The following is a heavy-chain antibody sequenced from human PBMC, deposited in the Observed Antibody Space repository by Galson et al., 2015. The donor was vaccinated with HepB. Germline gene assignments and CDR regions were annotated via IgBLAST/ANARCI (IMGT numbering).Heavy chain of an antibody. Sequence: SLRLSCAASGFNFSRSATHWVRQAPGKGLEWVSFIRSDGSKKYYGDSVKGRIKISRDNSKNTMYLQLNSVRPEDAAVYYCVKDFDYDLLTGYSGVYWGQGTLVTVSS. CDR2: IRSDGSKK. V-gene: IGHV3-30*02. CDR1: GFNFSRSA. CDR3: VKDFDYDLLTGYSGVY. D-gene: IGHD3-9*01. J-gene: IGHJ4*02.